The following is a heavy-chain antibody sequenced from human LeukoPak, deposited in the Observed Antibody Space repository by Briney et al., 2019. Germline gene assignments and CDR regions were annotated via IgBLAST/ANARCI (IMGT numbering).Heavy chain of an antibody. CDR1: GFTFSSYL. V-gene: IGHV3-7*01. CDR3: ARAAHYDLWSGPPDY. Sequence: GGSLRLSCAASGFTFSSYLMSWVRQAPGKGLEWVANIKHDGSEKYYVDSVKGPFTISRDNAKKSLYPQMNSLRAEDTAGYYCARAAHYDLWSGPPDYWGQGTLVTVSS. J-gene: IGHJ4*02. CDR2: IKHDGSEK. D-gene: IGHD3-3*01.